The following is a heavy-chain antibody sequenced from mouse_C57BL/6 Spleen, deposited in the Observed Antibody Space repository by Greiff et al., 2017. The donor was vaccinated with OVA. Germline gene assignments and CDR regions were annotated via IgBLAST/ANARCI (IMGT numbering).Heavy chain of an antibody. J-gene: IGHJ2*01. CDR1: GYAFSSSW. Sequence: LQESGPELVKPGASVKISCKASGYAFSSSWMNWVKQRPGKGLEWIGRIYPGDGDTNYNGKFKGKATLTADTSSSTAYMQLSSLTSEDSAVYVCARIYDYDDGFGYWGQGTTLTVSS. CDR2: IYPGDGDT. V-gene: IGHV1-82*01. D-gene: IGHD2-4*01. CDR3: ARIYDYDDGFGY.